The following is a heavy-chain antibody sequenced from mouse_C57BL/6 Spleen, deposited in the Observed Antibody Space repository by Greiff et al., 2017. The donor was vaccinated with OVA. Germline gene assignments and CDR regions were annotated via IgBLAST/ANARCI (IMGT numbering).Heavy chain of an antibody. CDR3: ARSRGPIYDGYHGYFDY. J-gene: IGHJ2*01. CDR2: IDPANGNT. CDR1: GFNIKNTY. V-gene: IGHV14-3*01. Sequence: EVQLQQSVAELVRPGASVKLSCTASGFNIKNTYMHWVKQRPEQGLEWIGRIDPANGNTKYAPKFQGKATITADTSSNTAYLQLSSLTSEDTAIYYCARSRGPIYDGYHGYFDYWGQGTTLTVSS. D-gene: IGHD2-3*01.